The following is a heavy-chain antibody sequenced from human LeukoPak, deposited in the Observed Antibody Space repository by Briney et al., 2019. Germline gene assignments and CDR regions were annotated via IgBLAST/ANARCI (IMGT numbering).Heavy chain of an antibody. CDR3: AKDRIPVYYGSGSSFDY. CDR2: IWYGGSNK. D-gene: IGHD3-10*01. Sequence: PGGSLRLSCAASGFTFSSYGMHWVRQAPGKGLEWVAVIWYGGSNKYYADSVKGRFTISRDNSKNTLYLQMNSLRAEDTAVYYCAKDRIPVYYGSGSSFDYWGQGTLVTVSS. V-gene: IGHV3-30*02. CDR1: GFTFSSYG. J-gene: IGHJ4*02.